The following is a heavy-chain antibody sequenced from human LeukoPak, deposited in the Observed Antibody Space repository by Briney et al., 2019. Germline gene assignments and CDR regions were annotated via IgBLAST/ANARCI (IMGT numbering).Heavy chain of an antibody. CDR3: ARADDFWYGYANDAFDI. V-gene: IGHV3-7*01. CDR1: GFTFSSYW. CDR2: IKQDGSEK. J-gene: IGHJ3*02. D-gene: IGHD3-3*01. Sequence: GGSLRLSCAASGFTFSSYWMSWVRQAPGKGLEWVANIKQDGSEKYYVDSVKGRFTISRDNAKNSLYLQMNSLRAEDTAVYYCARADDFWYGYANDAFDIWGQGTMVTVSS.